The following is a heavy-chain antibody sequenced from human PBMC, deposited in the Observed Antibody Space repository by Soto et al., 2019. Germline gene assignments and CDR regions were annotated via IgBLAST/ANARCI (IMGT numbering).Heavy chain of an antibody. V-gene: IGHV3-30-3*01. CDR3: ARDNSPYGSDWHNRHFDY. Sequence: QVQLVESGGGVVQPGRSLRLSCAASGFTFSSYAMHWVRQAPGKGLEWVAVISYDGSNKYYADSVKGRFTISRDNSKNTLYLQMNSLRAEDKAVDYWARDNSPYGSDWHNRHFDYWVQGTLVTVS. J-gene: IGHJ4*02. CDR2: ISYDGSNK. CDR1: GFTFSSYA. D-gene: IGHD6-19*01.